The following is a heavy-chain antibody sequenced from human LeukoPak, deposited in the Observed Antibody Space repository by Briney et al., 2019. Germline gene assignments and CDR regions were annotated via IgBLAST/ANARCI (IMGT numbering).Heavy chain of an antibody. Sequence: ASVKVSCKASGYTFTSYGISWVRQAPGQGLEWMGWISAYNGNTNYAQKLQGRVTMTTDTSTSTAYMELRSLRSDDTAVYYCARDYSPYSGGWYGDYWGQGTLVTVSS. D-gene: IGHD6-19*01. CDR1: GYTFTSYG. CDR3: ARDYSPYSGGWYGDY. J-gene: IGHJ4*02. V-gene: IGHV1-18*01. CDR2: ISAYNGNT.